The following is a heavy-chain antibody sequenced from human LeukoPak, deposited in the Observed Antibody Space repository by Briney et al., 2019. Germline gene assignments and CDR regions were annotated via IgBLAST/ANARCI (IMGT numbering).Heavy chain of an antibody. V-gene: IGHV4-4*09. CDR2: IYTSGST. CDR3: ASSYFGYTFDY. Sequence: SETLSLTCTVSGGSISSYYWSWIRQPPGKGLEWIGYIYTSGSTNYNPFLKSRVTISVDTSKNQFSLKLSSVTAADTAVYYCASSYFGYTFDYWGQGTLVTVSS. D-gene: IGHD3-10*01. CDR1: GGSISSYY. J-gene: IGHJ4*02.